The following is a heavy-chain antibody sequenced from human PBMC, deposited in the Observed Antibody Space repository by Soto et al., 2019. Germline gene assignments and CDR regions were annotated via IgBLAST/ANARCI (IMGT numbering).Heavy chain of an antibody. CDR2: VFHTGDT. D-gene: IGHD7-27*01. J-gene: IGHJ4*02. V-gene: IGHV4-4*02. Sequence: SETLSLTCAVSGDSISSSVWWTWVRQPRGKGLEWIGEVFHTGDTYFNPSLRSRVAMSVDKSTNEFSLKVTSVTAADTAIYYCARKAWVRFDYWGQGALVTAPQ. CDR1: GDSISSSVW. CDR3: ARKAWVRFDY.